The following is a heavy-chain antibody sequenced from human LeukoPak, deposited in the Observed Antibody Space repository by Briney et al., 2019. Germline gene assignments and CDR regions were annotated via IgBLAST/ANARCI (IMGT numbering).Heavy chain of an antibody. CDR1: GFTFSSYA. Sequence: PGGSLRLSCAASGFTFSSYAMSWVRQAPGKGLEWGSAISGSGGSTYYADSVKGRFTISRDNSKNTLYLQMNSLRAEDTAVYYCAKVPIVGATKRTNWFDPWGQGTLVTVSS. CDR3: AKVPIVGATKRTNWFDP. D-gene: IGHD1-26*01. CDR2: ISGSGGST. J-gene: IGHJ5*02. V-gene: IGHV3-23*01.